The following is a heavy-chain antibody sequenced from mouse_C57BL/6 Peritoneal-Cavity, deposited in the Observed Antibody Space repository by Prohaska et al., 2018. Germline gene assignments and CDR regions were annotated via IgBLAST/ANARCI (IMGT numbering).Heavy chain of an antibody. V-gene: IGHV11-2*01. J-gene: IGHJ1*03. CDR3: LSSGPFWYFDV. CDR1: GFTFSGFW. Sequence: EVQLLETGGGLVQPGGSRGLSCEGSGFTFSGFWMSWVRQTPGKTLEWIGDINADGSAINYAPSIKDRFTIFRDNDKSILDLQTSTVRSEDTATYFRLSSGPFWYFDVWGTGTTLTVSS. D-gene: IGHD6-1*01. CDR2: INADGSAI.